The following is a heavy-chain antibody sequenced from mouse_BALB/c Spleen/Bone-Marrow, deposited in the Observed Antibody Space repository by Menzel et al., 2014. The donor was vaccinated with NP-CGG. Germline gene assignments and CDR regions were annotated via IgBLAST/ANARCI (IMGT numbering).Heavy chain of an antibody. CDR3: ARRGHGFAWFAY. D-gene: IGHD1-2*01. J-gene: IGHJ3*01. V-gene: IGHV1-54*02. CDR2: INPGSDSS. CDR1: AYAFTNYL. Sequence: QVQLQQSGAELVRPGTSVKVSCKASAYAFTNYLIEWIKKRPGQGLEWIGAINPGSDSSTYNEKFRGKATLTADTSSNTAYMQLSSLTSEDSAVYYCARRGHGFAWFAYWGQGTLVTVSA.